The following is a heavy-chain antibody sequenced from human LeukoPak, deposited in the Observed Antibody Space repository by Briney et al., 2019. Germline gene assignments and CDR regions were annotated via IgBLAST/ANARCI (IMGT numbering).Heavy chain of an antibody. J-gene: IGHJ4*02. D-gene: IGHD6-13*01. CDR1: GFTFSTYG. CDR3: VRGRLVNAAGHFDY. CDR2: INTDGSST. Sequence: SGGSLRLSCAASGFTFSTYGMHWVRQAPGKGLVWVSRINTDGSSTNYADSVKGRLTISRDNAKNTVYLEMNSLRVEDTAVYYCVRGRLVNAAGHFDYWGQGTLVTVSS. V-gene: IGHV3-74*01.